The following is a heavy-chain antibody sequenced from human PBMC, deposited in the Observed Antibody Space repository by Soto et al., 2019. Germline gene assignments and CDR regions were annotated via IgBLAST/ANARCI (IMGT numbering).Heavy chain of an antibody. V-gene: IGHV3-33*01. CDR2: IWHDGNNK. CDR3: ASDLVGASDSYGLDV. J-gene: IGHJ6*02. D-gene: IGHD1-26*01. CDR1: GFTFGNYG. Sequence: VGSLRLSCAASGFTFGNYGMHWVRQAPGKGLGWVAIIWHDGNNKYYADSVRGRFIISRDNSKNRLYLQMNSLRAEDTAVYYCASDLVGASDSYGLDVWGQGTPVTVSS.